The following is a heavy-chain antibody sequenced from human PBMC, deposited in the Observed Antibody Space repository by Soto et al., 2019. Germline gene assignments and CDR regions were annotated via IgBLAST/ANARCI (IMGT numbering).Heavy chain of an antibody. CDR1: GYTFTSYG. J-gene: IGHJ6*02. CDR2: ISAYNGNT. V-gene: IGHV1-18*01. D-gene: IGHD3-16*02. CDR3: ARFQCPLPYGMDV. Sequence: ASVKVSCKASGYTFTSYGISWVRQAPGQGLEWMGWISAYNGNTNYAQKLQGRVTMTTDTSTSTVYMELSSLRSEDTAVYYCARFQCPLPYGMDVWGQGTTVTVSS.